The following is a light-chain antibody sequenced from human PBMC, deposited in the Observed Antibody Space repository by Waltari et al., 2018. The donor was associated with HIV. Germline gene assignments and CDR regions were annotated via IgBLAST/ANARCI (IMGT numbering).Light chain of an antibody. V-gene: IGLV1-44*01. J-gene: IGLJ3*02. Sequence: QSVLTQPPSASGTPGQWVTISCSGSSSNIGSRSVNWYQQLPGTAPKLLISSANQRPSVFPDRLSGPKSGTSASLAISVLQSEDEADYYCSTWDDSLNGRVFGGGTKLTVL. CDR1: SSNIGSRS. CDR3: STWDDSLNGRV. CDR2: SAN.